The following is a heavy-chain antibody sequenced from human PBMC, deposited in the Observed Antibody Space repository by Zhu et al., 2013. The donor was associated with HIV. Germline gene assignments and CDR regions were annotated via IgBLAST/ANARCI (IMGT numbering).Heavy chain of an antibody. Sequence: QVQLVQSGAEVKKPGSSVKVSCKASGGTFSSYAISWVRQAPGQGLEWMGGIIPIFGTANYAQKFQGRVTITADKSTSTAYMELSSLRSEDTAVYYCARVEGYCSGGSCYSLGRGYGMDVWGQGTTVTVSS. CDR3: ARVEGYCSGGSCYSLGRGYGMDV. J-gene: IGHJ6*02. V-gene: IGHV1-69*06. CDR1: GGTFSSYA. D-gene: IGHD2-15*01. CDR2: IIPIFGTA.